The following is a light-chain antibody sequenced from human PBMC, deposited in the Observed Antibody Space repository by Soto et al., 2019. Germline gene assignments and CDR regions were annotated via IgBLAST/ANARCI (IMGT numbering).Light chain of an antibody. V-gene: IGKV1-5*03. CDR1: QSISSW. J-gene: IGKJ1*01. CDR3: QQYTSYWT. Sequence: DIPMTQSPSTLSASVGDRVTITCRASQSISSWLAWYQQKPGKAPNLLIYKASSLESGVPSRFSGSGSGTEFTLTISSLQPDDFAIYYCQQYTSYWTFGQGTKVEIK. CDR2: KAS.